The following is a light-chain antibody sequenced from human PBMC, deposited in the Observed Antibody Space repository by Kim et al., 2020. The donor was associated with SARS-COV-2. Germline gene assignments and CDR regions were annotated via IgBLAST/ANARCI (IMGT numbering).Light chain of an antibody. CDR1: GSDVGGYNY. V-gene: IGLV2-8*01. J-gene: IGLJ1*01. CDR2: EVS. Sequence: QSALTQPPSASGSPGQSVTISCTGTGSDVGGYNYVSWYQQHPGKAPKLMIYEVSKRPSGVPDRFSGSKSGNTASLTVSGLQAEDKADYYCSSYAGSNNYVFGSGTKVTV. CDR3: SSYAGSNNYV.